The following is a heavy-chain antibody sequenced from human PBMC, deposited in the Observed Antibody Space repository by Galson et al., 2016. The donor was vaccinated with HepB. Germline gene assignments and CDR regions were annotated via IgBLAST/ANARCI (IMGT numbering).Heavy chain of an antibody. CDR1: GYTFTSYG. CDR3: ARLDAYNYPYYFDY. D-gene: IGHD5-24*01. J-gene: IGHJ4*02. V-gene: IGHV1-69*06. Sequence: SVKVSCKASGYTFTSYGIRWVRQAPGQGLEWMGGIIPIFGTANNAQKFQGRVTITADKFTSTAYMELSSLRSEDTAVYYCARLDAYNYPYYFDYWGQGTLVTVS. CDR2: IIPIFGTA.